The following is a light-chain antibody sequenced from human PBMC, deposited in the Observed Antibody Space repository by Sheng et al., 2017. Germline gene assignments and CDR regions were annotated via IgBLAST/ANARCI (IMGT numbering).Light chain of an antibody. V-gene: IGKV1-9*01. J-gene: IGKJ4*01. CDR3: QQLNSYPIT. CDR1: QGISSY. CDR2: AAS. Sequence: IQLTQSPSSLSASVGDRVTITCRASQGISSYLVWYQQRPGKAPKLLIYAASILQSGVPSRFSGSGSGTDFTLTISSLQPEDFATYYCQQLNSYPITFGGGTKVEIK.